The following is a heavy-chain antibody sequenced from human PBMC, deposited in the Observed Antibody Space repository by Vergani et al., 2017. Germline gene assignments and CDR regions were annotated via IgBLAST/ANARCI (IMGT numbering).Heavy chain of an antibody. D-gene: IGHD1-26*01. CDR3: ASSVSGSDDFDY. CDR1: GGSISSSNW. J-gene: IGHJ4*02. V-gene: IGHV4-4*02. Sequence: QVQLQESGPGLVKPSGTLSLTCAVSGGSISSSNWWTWVRPPPGKGLEWIGEIYHRGSTNYNPSLKRGVTILVDKSKNQFSLKLSSVTAADTAVYYCASSVSGSDDFDYWGQGTLVTVSS. CDR2: IYHRGST.